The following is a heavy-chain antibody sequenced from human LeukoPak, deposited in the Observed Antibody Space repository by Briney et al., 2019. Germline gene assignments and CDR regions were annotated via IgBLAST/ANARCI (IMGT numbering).Heavy chain of an antibody. CDR2: IKNKTNGGTT. V-gene: IGHV3-15*01. J-gene: IGHJ4*02. CDR3: ARGLCTSTSCYQGPFDF. D-gene: IGHD2-2*01. Sequence: GGSLRLSCEASGFIFSSAWMTWVRQAPGKGLEWVGHIKNKTNGGTTDYAAPVKGRFIISRDDSKKTLYLQMNRLRTGDTAVYYCARGLCTSTSCYQGPFDFWGQGMLVTVSS. CDR1: GFIFSSAW.